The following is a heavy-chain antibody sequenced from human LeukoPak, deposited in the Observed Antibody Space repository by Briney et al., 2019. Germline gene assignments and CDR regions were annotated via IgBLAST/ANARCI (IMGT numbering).Heavy chain of an antibody. Sequence: PSETLSLTCTFSGGFISAYYWSWMRQPPGKGLEWIGYVYYSGSTYYSPSLKSRVTISLDTSKIQFSLKLSSVTAADTAVYYCARLRTISGAGLDPWGQGTLVTVSS. CDR3: ARLRTISGAGLDP. CDR1: GGFISAYY. V-gene: IGHV4-59*08. J-gene: IGHJ5*02. D-gene: IGHD1-20*01. CDR2: VYYSGST.